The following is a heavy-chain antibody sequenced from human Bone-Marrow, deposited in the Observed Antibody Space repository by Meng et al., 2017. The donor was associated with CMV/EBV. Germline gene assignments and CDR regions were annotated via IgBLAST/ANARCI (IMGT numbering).Heavy chain of an antibody. CDR3: GKDASASGWYEEY. CDR2: IKQDGSEK. CDR1: RFTFSTYW. Sequence: GESLKISCAASRFTFSTYWMSWVRQAPGKGLEWVANIKQDGSEKYYVDSVKGRFTISRDNATKSKYLQMHSLRGEDTAIYYCGKDASASGWYEEYWGQGTLVTVSS. V-gene: IGHV3-7*03. D-gene: IGHD6-19*01. J-gene: IGHJ4*02.